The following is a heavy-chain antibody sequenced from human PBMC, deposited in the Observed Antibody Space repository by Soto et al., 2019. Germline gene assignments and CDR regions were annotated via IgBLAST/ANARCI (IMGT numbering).Heavy chain of an antibody. D-gene: IGHD3-22*01. J-gene: IGHJ5*02. CDR1: GYTFTSYG. Sequence: QVQLVQSGAEVKKPGASVKVSCKASGYTFTSYGISWVRQAPGQGLEWMGWISAYNGNTNYAQKLQGRVTMTTDTSTSTAYRELRSLRSDDTAVYYWARDNSSDYYDSSGYSFDPWGQGTLVTVSS. V-gene: IGHV1-18*01. CDR2: ISAYNGNT. CDR3: ARDNSSDYYDSSGYSFDP.